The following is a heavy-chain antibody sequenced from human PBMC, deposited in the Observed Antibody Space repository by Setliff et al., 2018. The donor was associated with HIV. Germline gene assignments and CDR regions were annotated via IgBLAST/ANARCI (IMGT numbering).Heavy chain of an antibody. J-gene: IGHJ4*02. CDR1: GSSFNNYY. D-gene: IGHD5-12*01. CDR3: ARGPVSGYDRGWVDS. Sequence: PSETLSLTCAVYGSSFNNYYWSWIGPSPGKGLEWIGEIDHSGGPNYKSSLKSRVTITIDTSKNQFSLKVTSVTAANTAIYYCARGPVSGYDRGWVDSWGQGTQFTVSS. CDR2: IDHSGGP. V-gene: IGHV4-34*01.